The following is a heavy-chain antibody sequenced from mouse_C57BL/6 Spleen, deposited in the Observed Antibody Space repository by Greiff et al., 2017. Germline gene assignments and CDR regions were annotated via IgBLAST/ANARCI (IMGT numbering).Heavy chain of an antibody. CDR3: ASFTTVDYYAMDY. Sequence: VQLKESGPELVKPGASVKISCKASGYAFSSSWMNWVKQRPGKGLEWIGRIYPGDGDTNYNGKFKGKATLTADKSSSTAYMQLSSLTSEDSAVYFCASFTTVDYYAMDYWGQGTSVTVSS. J-gene: IGHJ4*01. CDR2: IYPGDGDT. V-gene: IGHV1-82*01. CDR1: GYAFSSSW. D-gene: IGHD1-1*01.